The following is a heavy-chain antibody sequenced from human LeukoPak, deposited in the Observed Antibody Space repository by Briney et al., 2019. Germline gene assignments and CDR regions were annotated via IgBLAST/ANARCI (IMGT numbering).Heavy chain of an antibody. CDR3: ARGLHGDRFS. D-gene: IGHD4-17*01. CDR1: GFIVSTNH. Sequence: PGGSLRLSCAASGFIVSTNHMSWVRQAPGKGLEWVSVIYSGGSTSYADSVKGRFIISRDNSKNTRYLQMTSLRADDWAVYYCARGLHGDRFSWGQGTLVTVSS. CDR2: IYSGGST. V-gene: IGHV3-53*01. J-gene: IGHJ5*02.